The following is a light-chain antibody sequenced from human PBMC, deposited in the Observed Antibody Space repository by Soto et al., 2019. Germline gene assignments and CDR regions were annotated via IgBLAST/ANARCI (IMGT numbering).Light chain of an antibody. CDR1: QSINSY. Sequence: DIKMTQSPSSLSASVGGRVTITFRARQSINSYLNWYQQKPGKAPKPLIYAASSLQSGVPSRFSGSGSGTDFTLTISSLQPEDFATYYCQQSYSSPTTFGQGTRLEIK. CDR3: QQSYSSPTT. CDR2: AAS. J-gene: IGKJ5*01. V-gene: IGKV1-39*01.